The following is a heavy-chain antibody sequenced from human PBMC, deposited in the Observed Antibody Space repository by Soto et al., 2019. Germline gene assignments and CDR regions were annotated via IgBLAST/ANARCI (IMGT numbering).Heavy chain of an antibody. CDR2: IYYSGST. CDR3: ARLRRGYSYGYDYYYGMDV. J-gene: IGHJ6*02. V-gene: IGHV4-39*01. D-gene: IGHD5-18*01. Sequence: SETLSLTCTVSGGSISSSSYYWGWIRQPPGKGLEWIGSIYYSGSTYYNPSLKSRVTISVDTSKNQFSLKLSSVTAADTAVYYCARLRRGYSYGYDYYYGMDVWGQGTTVTVSS. CDR1: GGSISSSSYY.